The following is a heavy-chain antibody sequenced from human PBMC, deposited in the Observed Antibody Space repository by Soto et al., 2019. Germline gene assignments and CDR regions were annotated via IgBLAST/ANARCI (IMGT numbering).Heavy chain of an antibody. V-gene: IGHV4-59*01. D-gene: IGHD3-9*01. CDR2: IYHRGTT. CDR1: GGSISSYY. Sequence: PSETLSLTCTVSGGSISSYYWSWIRQPPGKGLEWIGYIYHRGTTNYSPSLKSRVTISADMSKNQFSLKLSSVTAADTAVYYCARQTGYFDWLLLAPWGQGTLVTVSS. J-gene: IGHJ5*02. CDR3: ARQTGYFDWLLLAP.